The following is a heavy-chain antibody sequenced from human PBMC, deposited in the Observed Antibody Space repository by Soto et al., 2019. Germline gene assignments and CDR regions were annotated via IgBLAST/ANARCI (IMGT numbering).Heavy chain of an antibody. J-gene: IGHJ5*02. CDR2: ISPKSGSI. D-gene: IGHD3-16*01. Sequence: ASVKVSCKTSGYTFTRNGISWVRQAPGQGLEWMGWISPKSGSIKYAQKFQGRVIMTTDTSTSTAYMEVRSLRSDDTAVYYCARMATFGSLNWFDPWGQGTLVTVSS. CDR1: GYTFTRNG. CDR3: ARMATFGSLNWFDP. V-gene: IGHV1-18*01.